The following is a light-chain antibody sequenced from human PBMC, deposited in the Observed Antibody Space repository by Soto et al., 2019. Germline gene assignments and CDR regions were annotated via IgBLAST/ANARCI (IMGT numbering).Light chain of an antibody. CDR3: QQYGRSST. J-gene: IGKJ1*01. CDR1: QSVSSTY. V-gene: IGKV3-20*01. CDR2: GAS. Sequence: EIVLTQSPGTLSLSPGERATLSCRASQSVSSTYLAWYQQKPGQAPRLLISGASSRATGIPDRFSGSGSGTDFTLIISRLEPEDFAVYYCQQYGRSSTFGQGNKVEIK.